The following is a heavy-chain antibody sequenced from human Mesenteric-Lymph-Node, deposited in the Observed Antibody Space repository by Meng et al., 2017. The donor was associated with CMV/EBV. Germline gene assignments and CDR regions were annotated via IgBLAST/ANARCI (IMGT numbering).Heavy chain of an antibody. CDR1: GGSFSGYY. Sequence: SETLSLTCAVYGGSFSGYYWSWIRQPPGKGLEWIGEINHSGSTNYNPSLKSRVTISVDTSKNQFSLKLSSVTAVDTAVYYCARSRQVRFLEWLPRYYYYGMDVWGQGTTVTVSS. J-gene: IGHJ6*02. CDR2: INHSGST. V-gene: IGHV4-34*01. D-gene: IGHD3-3*01. CDR3: ARSRQVRFLEWLPRYYYYGMDV.